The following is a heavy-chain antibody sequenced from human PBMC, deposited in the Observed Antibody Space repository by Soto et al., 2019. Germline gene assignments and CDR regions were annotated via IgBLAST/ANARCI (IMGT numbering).Heavy chain of an antibody. CDR3: ARESPSPYSGYDFDY. CDR1: GGTFSSYT. Sequence: ASVKVSCKASGGTFSSYTISWVRQAPGQGLEWMGRIIPILGIANYAQKFQGRVTITADKSTSTAYMELSSLRSEDTAVYYCARESPSPYSGYDFDYWGQGTLVTVSS. V-gene: IGHV1-69*04. J-gene: IGHJ4*02. CDR2: IIPILGIA. D-gene: IGHD5-12*01.